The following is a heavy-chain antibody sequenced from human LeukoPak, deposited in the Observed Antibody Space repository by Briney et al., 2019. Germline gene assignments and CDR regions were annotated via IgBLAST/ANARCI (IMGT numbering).Heavy chain of an antibody. Sequence: GGSLRLSCAASGLTFSTFGMHWVRQPPGKGLEWVAFIRYDGSNRYYAESLKGRFTISRDNSKNTLYLQMNSLRAEDTAIYVCAKGGYYFDYWGQGALVIVSS. CDR2: IRYDGSNR. J-gene: IGHJ4*02. V-gene: IGHV3-30*02. CDR3: AKGGYYFDY. CDR1: GLTFSTFG.